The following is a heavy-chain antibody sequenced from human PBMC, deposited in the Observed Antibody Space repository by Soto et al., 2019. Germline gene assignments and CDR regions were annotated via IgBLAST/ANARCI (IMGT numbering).Heavy chain of an antibody. Sequence: PSETLSLTCTVSGGSISSSSYYWGWIRQPPGKGLEWIGSIYYSGSTYYNPSLKSRVTISVDTSNNQFSLTMTSVTAADTAVYYCARGSPGSSPYPLKFDNWGQRQLVTVSS. J-gene: IGHJ4*02. CDR3: ARGSPGSSPYPLKFDN. CDR2: IYYSGST. CDR1: GGSISSSSYY. V-gene: IGHV4-39*07. D-gene: IGHD2-2*01.